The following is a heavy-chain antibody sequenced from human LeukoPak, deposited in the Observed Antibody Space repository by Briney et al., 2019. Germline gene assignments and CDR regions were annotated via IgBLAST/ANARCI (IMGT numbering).Heavy chain of an antibody. V-gene: IGHV1-69*01. CDR3: ARVSPPTGVVPALYYYYYGMDV. Sequence: SVKVSCKASGGTFSGYAISWVRQAPGQGLEWMGGIIPIFGTANYAQKFQGRVTITADESTSTAYMELSSLRSEDTAVYYCARVSPPTGVVPALYYYYYGMDVWGQGTTVTVSS. D-gene: IGHD2-2*01. CDR2: IIPIFGTA. CDR1: GGTFSGYA. J-gene: IGHJ6*02.